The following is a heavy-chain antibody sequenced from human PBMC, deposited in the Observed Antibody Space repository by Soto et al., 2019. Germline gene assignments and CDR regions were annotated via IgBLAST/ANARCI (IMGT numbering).Heavy chain of an antibody. CDR1: GGSISSSSYY. Sequence: SETLSLTCTVSGGSISSSSYYWGWIRQPPGKGLEWIGSIYYSGSTYYNPSLKSRVTISVDTSKNQFSLKLSSVTAADTAVYYCASIAVYYFDYWGQGTLVTVPQ. V-gene: IGHV4-39*01. CDR3: ASIAVYYFDY. J-gene: IGHJ4*02. CDR2: IYYSGST. D-gene: IGHD6-19*01.